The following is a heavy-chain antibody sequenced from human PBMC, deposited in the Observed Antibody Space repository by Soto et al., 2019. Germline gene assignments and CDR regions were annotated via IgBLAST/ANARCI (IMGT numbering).Heavy chain of an antibody. J-gene: IGHJ6*02. D-gene: IGHD3-3*01. CDR1: GFTFSSYA. V-gene: IGHV3-23*01. CDR2: ISGSGGST. CDR3: AKFIDDFWSGYLYTNGMDV. Sequence: EVQLLESGGGLVQPGGSLRLSCAASGFTFSSYAMSWVRQAPGKGLEWVSAISGSGGSTYYADSVKGRFTISRDNSKNTLYLQMNSLRAEDTAVYYCAKFIDDFWSGYLYTNGMDVWGQGTTVTVSS.